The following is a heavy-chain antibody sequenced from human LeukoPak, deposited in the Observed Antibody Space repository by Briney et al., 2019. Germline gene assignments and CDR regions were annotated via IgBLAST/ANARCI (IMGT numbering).Heavy chain of an antibody. CDR2: ISSSSIYI. V-gene: IGHV3-21*04. CDR3: ARKAGYPYGMDV. D-gene: IGHD5-18*01. J-gene: IGHJ6*02. CDR1: GFAFSTYS. Sequence: GGSLRLSCAASGFAFSTYSINWVRQGPGKGLEWVSSISSSSIYIYYADSVKGRFTISRDNAKNSLYLQMNSLRSEDTAVYYCARKAGYPYGMDVWGRGTTVTVSS.